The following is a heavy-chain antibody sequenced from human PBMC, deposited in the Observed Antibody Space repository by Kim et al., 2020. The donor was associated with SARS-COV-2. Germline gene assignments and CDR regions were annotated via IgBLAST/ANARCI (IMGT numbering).Heavy chain of an antibody. Sequence: ASVKVSCKASGYTFTSYDINWVRQATGQGLEWMGWMNPNSGNTGYAQKFQGRVTMTRNTSISTAYMELSSLRSEDTAVYYCARRRRFGEFSSIYYYYGMDVWGQGTTVTVSS. V-gene: IGHV1-8*01. J-gene: IGHJ6*02. CDR1: GYTFTSYD. D-gene: IGHD3-10*01. CDR2: MNPNSGNT. CDR3: ARRRRFGEFSSIYYYYGMDV.